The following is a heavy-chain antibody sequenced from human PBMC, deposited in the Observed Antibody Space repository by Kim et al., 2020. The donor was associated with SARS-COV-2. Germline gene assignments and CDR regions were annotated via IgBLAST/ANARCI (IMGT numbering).Heavy chain of an antibody. CDR1: GFSFSTYA. CDR2: LNDNGDRT. CDR3: ARRVEVGDMYPSQHWIFDR. V-gene: IGHV3-64*02. D-gene: IGHD2-2*01. Sequence: GGSLRLSCAASGFSFSTYAMHWVRQAPGKGLEYVSALNDNGDRTFYADSVKGRFTISRDNSKNTLYLQMDSLRPEDMAVYYCARRVEVGDMYPSQHWIFDRWGRGTQVTVSS. J-gene: IGHJ2*01.